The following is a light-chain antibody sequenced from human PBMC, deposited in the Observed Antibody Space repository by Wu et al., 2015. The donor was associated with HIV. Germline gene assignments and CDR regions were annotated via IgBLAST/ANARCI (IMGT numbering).Light chain of an antibody. CDR1: QSVSSN. CDR2: GAS. J-gene: IGKJ1*01. V-gene: IGKV3-15*01. Sequence: EIVMTQSPDTLSVSPGERATLSCRASQSVSSNLAWYQQKPGQPPRLVIQGASTRATDVPARFSGSGSGTEFTLTINSMQSVDFAVYYCQQYNDWPRTFGQGTKV. CDR3: QQYNDWPRT.